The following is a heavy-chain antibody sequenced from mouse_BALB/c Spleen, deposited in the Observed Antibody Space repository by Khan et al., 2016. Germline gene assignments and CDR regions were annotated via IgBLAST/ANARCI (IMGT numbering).Heavy chain of an antibody. CDR1: GYSITSGYY. CDR2: ISYDGIN. CDR3: ASNWEGWYFDV. D-gene: IGHD4-1*01. Sequence: EVQLQESGPGLVKPSQSLSLTCSVTGYSITSGYYWYWIRQFPGNKLEWMGYISYDGINNYNPSLKNRISITRDTSKNQFFLKLNSVTTEDTATYYCASNWEGWYFDVWGAGTTVTVSS. V-gene: IGHV3-6*02. J-gene: IGHJ1*01.